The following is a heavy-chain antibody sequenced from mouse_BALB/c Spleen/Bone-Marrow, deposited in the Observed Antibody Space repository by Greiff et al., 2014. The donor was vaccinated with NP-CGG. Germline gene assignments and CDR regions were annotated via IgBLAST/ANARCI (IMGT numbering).Heavy chain of an antibody. CDR1: GFNIKDTY. CDR3: ASYYYGSSRFAY. Sequence: VQLQQSGAELVKPGASVKLSCTASGFNIKDTYMHWVKQRPEQGLEWIGRIDPANGNTKYDPKFQGKATITADTSSNTAYLQLSSLTSEYTAVYYCASYYYGSSRFAYWGQGTLVTVSA. J-gene: IGHJ3*01. CDR2: IDPANGNT. V-gene: IGHV14-3*02. D-gene: IGHD1-1*01.